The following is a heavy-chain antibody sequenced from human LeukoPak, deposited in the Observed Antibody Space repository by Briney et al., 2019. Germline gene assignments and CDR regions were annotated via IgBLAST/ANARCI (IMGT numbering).Heavy chain of an antibody. Sequence: KPSETLSLTCTVSGGSISSYYWSWIRQPPGKGLEWIGYIYYSGSTSYNPSLKSRVTISVDTSKNQFSLKLSSVTAADTAVYYCARNGYSYGPLDYWGQGTLVTVSS. CDR2: IYYSGST. CDR3: ARNGYSYGPLDY. D-gene: IGHD5-18*01. CDR1: GGSISSYY. V-gene: IGHV4-59*01. J-gene: IGHJ4*02.